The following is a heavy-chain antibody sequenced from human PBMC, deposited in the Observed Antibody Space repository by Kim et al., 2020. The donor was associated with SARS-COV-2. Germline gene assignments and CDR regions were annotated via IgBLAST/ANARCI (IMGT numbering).Heavy chain of an antibody. D-gene: IGHD1-26*01. J-gene: IGHJ4*02. V-gene: IGHV5-51*01. CDR1: GYSFTSYW. Sequence: GESLKISCKGSGYSFTSYWIGWVRQMPGKGLEWMGIIYPGDSDTRYSPSFQGQVTISADKSISTAYLQWSSLKASDTAMYYCARLGGWEPSHSDFDYWGQGTLVTVSS. CDR2: IYPGDSDT. CDR3: ARLGGWEPSHSDFDY.